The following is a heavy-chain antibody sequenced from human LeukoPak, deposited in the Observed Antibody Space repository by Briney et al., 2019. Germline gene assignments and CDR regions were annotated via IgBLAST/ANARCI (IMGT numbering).Heavy chain of an antibody. CDR2: IYYSGNT. J-gene: IGHJ5*02. D-gene: IGHD1-1*01. Sequence: SETLSLTCTVSGGSISGYYWNWIRQPPGKGLEWIGYIYYSGNTNYNPSLKSRVTISIDTSKNQFSLKLSSVTAADTAVYYCARTGTTVPNNWFDPWGQGTLVTVSS. CDR3: ARTGTTVPNNWFDP. V-gene: IGHV4-59*12. CDR1: GGSISGYY.